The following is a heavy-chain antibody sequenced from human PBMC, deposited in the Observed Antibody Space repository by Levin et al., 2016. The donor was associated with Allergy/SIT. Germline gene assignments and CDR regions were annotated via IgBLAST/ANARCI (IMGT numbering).Heavy chain of an antibody. V-gene: IGHV3-23*01. CDR3: AKDHYSGYDRSRLEY. D-gene: IGHD5-12*01. CDR2: IRGDGVIT. Sequence: GESLKISCAVSGFTFRTYAMSWVRQAPGKGLEWVSAIRGDGVITYYADSVKGRFTISRDTAKNTLYLQMNSLRAEDTAVYYCAKDHYSGYDRSRLEYWGQGTLVTVSS. J-gene: IGHJ4*02. CDR1: GFTFRTYA.